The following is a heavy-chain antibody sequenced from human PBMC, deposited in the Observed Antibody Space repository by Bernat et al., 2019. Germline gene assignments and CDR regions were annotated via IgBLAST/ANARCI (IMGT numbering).Heavy chain of an antibody. CDR3: TTGREPLTGPNYYYYGMDV. V-gene: IGHV3-15*01. Sequence: EVQLVESGGGLVKPGGSLRLSCAASGFTFSNAWMSWVRQAPGKGLEWVGRIKSKTDGGTTDYAAPVKGRFTISRDDSKNTLYLQMNSLKTEDTAVYYCTTGREPLTGPNYYYYGMDVWGQGTTVTVSS. D-gene: IGHD1-26*01. J-gene: IGHJ6*02. CDR1: GFTFSNAW. CDR2: IKSKTDGGTT.